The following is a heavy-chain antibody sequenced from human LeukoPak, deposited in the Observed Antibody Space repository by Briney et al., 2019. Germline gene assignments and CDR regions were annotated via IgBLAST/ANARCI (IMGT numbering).Heavy chain of an antibody. CDR1: GFTFSSYA. CDR2: ISGSGGNT. CDR3: ARTRDVEMATTKGTDAFDI. V-gene: IGHV3-23*01. Sequence: PGGSLRLSCVASGFTFSSYAMSWVRQAPGKGLEWVSAISGSGGNTYYADSVKGRFTISRDNSKNTLYLQMNSLKAEDTAVYYCARTRDVEMATTKGTDAFDIWGQGTMVTVSS. J-gene: IGHJ3*02. D-gene: IGHD5-24*01.